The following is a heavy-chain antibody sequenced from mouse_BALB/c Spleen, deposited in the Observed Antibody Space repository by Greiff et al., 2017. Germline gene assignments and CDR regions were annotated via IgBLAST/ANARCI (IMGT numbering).Heavy chain of an antibody. CDR2: IDPYNGGT. V-gene: IGHV1S135*01. Sequence: VQLQQSGPELVKPGASVKVSCKASGYAFTSYNMYWVKQSHGKSLEWIGYIDPYNGGTSYNQKFKGKATLTADKSSSTAYMQLSSLTSEDSAVYFCARGPPPHYFDYWGQGTTLTVSS. CDR3: ARGPPPHYFDY. J-gene: IGHJ2*01. CDR1: GYAFTSYN.